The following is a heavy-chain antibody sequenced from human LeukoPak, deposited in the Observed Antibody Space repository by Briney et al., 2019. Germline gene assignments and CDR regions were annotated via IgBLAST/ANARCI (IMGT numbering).Heavy chain of an antibody. CDR3: AKGKFGDPLNY. CDR1: GFTVSGNY. Sequence: PGGSLRLSCTASGFTVSGNYMNWVRQAPGKGLEWVSVIYTDGNTYYADSVRGRFTISKDNSKNTVDLLMNSVRAEDTALYFCAKGKFGDPLNYWGQGTLVTVSS. D-gene: IGHD3-10*01. J-gene: IGHJ4*02. CDR2: IYTDGNT. V-gene: IGHV3-53*01.